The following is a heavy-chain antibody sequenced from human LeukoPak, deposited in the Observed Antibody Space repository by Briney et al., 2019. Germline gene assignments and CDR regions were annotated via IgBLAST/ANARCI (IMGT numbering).Heavy chain of an antibody. Sequence: PGGSLRLSCAASGFTFDDYDMSWVRQAPGKGLEWVSGISGSGGSTYYADSVKGRFTISRDNSKNTLYLQMNSLRAEDTAVYYCATLLGHCGGDCYPDYWGQGTLVTVSS. CDR1: GFTFDDYD. J-gene: IGHJ4*02. V-gene: IGHV3-23*01. CDR2: ISGSGGST. D-gene: IGHD2-21*02. CDR3: ATLLGHCGGDCYPDY.